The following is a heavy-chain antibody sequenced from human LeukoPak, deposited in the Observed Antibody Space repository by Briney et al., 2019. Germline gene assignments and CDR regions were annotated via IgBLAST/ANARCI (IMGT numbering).Heavy chain of an antibody. Sequence: GGSLRLSCAASGFTFNEFWIHWVRQVPGKGLRCVARIHKDGLHTWYADSMKGRFTISRDNAKNTVYLQLNSLRVEDTAVYYCARESEAAGTYYLDHWGQGILVTVSS. J-gene: IGHJ4*02. V-gene: IGHV3-74*01. CDR2: IHKDGLHT. CDR1: GFTFNEFW. CDR3: ARESEAAGTYYLDH. D-gene: IGHD6-25*01.